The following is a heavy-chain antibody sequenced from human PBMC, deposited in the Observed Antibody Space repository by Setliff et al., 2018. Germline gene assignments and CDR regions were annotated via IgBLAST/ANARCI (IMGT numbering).Heavy chain of an antibody. V-gene: IGHV1-69*10. D-gene: IGHD6-19*01. Sequence: SVKVSCAASGFTFSSYAISWVRQAPGQGLEWMGGIIPILGIANYAQKFQGRVTITRDTSASTAYMELSSLRSEDTAVYYCARGYSSGWYINWGQGTLVTVSS. CDR1: GFTFSSYA. CDR2: IIPILGIA. CDR3: ARGYSSGWYIN. J-gene: IGHJ4*02.